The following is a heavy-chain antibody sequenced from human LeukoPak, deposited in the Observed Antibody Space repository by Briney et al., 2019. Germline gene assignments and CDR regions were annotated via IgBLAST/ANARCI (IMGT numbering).Heavy chain of an antibody. CDR1: GGSFSGDY. CDR2: INHSGST. V-gene: IGHV4-34*01. CDR3: SRGPTYSSSWVFDY. Sequence: SETPSLTCAVYGGSFSGDYWSWIRQPPGKGLQWIGEINHSGSTNYNPSLKSRVTISGDTSKNQFSLKLNSVTAADTAVYYCSRGPTYSSSWVFDYWGQGTLVTVSS. D-gene: IGHD6-13*01. J-gene: IGHJ4*02.